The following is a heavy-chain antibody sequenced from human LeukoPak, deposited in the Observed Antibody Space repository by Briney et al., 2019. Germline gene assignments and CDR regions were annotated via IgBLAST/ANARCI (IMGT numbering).Heavy chain of an antibody. CDR2: IRSKAYGGTT. J-gene: IGHJ4*02. D-gene: IGHD6-13*01. V-gene: IGHV3-49*03. CDR1: GFTFGDYA. CDR3: TRDVFESSSWYEAYYSDY. Sequence: PGGSLRLSCTASGFTFGDYAMSWFRQAPGKGLEWVGFIRSKAYGGTTEYAASVKGRFTISRDDSKSIAYLQMNSLKTDDTAVYYCTRDVFESSSWYEAYYSDYWGQGTLVTVSS.